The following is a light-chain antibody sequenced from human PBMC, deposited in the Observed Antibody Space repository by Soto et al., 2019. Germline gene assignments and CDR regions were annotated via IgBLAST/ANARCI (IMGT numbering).Light chain of an antibody. J-gene: IGLJ1*01. CDR1: SSDVGAYNS. CDR3: ISYAGSNNYV. Sequence: QSALTQPPSASGSPGQSVTISCTGTSSDVGAYNSVAWFQHHPGKVPKLMIYEVTKRPSGVPDRFSGSKSGNTASLTVSGLQAEDEADYYCISYAGSNNYVFGTGTK. V-gene: IGLV2-8*01. CDR2: EVT.